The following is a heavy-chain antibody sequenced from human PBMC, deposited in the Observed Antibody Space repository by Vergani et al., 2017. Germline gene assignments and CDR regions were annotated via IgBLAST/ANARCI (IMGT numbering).Heavy chain of an antibody. CDR2: VSPYNGNT. J-gene: IGHJ6*02. V-gene: IGHV1-18*01. CDR1: GYSFINYG. Sequence: QSQLVQSGDEVKKPGAPVKVSCKTSGYSFINYGISWVRQAPGQGLECLGWVSPYNGNTNYGQKTQGRVTMTTDTSTRTAYMQLRSLTFDDTAVYYCAREGFYDKSRGTYRPASCYGMGVWGQGTKVTVAS. CDR3: AREGFYDKSRGTYRPASCYGMGV. D-gene: IGHD1-14*01.